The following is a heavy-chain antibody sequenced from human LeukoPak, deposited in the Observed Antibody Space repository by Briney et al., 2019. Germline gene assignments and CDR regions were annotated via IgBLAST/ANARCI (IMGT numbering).Heavy chain of an antibody. CDR2: IAGSGVSR. J-gene: IGHJ6*03. V-gene: IGHV3-23*01. CDR1: GFSFSNYA. Sequence: GGSLRLSCAASGFSFSNYAMSWVRRAPGEGLEGVTIAGSGVSRLYGDSVKGRFTISRDNSKNMLYLQMNSLRADDTAVYYCVKERGALRENYYMDVWGKGTTVIVSS. CDR3: VKERGALRENYYMDV.